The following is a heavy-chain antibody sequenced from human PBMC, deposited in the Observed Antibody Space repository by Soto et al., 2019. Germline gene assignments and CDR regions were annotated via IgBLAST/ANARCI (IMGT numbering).Heavy chain of an antibody. CDR1: GGSISSYY. J-gene: IGHJ4*02. D-gene: IGHD3-10*01. V-gene: IGHV4-59*01. CDR3: ARILVHYYGSGDDPLYY. Sequence: SETRSLTCTVSGGSISSYYWSWIRQPPEKGLEWIGYIYYSGSTNYNPSLKSRVTISVDTSKNQVSLKLSSVTAADTAVYYCARILVHYYGSGDDPLYYRGQGTLVTVS. CDR2: IYYSGST.